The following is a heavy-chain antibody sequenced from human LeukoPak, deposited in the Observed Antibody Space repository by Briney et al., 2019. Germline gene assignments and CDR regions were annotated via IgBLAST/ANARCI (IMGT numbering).Heavy chain of an antibody. V-gene: IGHV3-53*01. J-gene: IGHJ6*02. Sequence: PGGSLRLSCAASGFTVSSDYMNWVRQAPGKGLEWVSVIQSGGTTYYADSVKGRFTISRDISKNTLYLQMDSLRAEDTAVYYCAREPWGAKGAAWSMDVWGQGTTVTVSS. CDR1: GFTVSSDY. CDR2: IQSGGTT. CDR3: AREPWGAKGAAWSMDV. D-gene: IGHD1-26*01.